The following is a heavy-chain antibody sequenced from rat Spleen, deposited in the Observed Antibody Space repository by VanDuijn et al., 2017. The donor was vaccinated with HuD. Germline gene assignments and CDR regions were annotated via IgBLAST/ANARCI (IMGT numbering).Heavy chain of an antibody. CDR1: GFTFRNYG. D-gene: IGHD5-1*01. Sequence: EVQLVESGGGLVQPGRSLKLSCAASGFTFRNYGMTWVRQTPTTGLEWVASITTGGDNTYYRDSVKGRFTISRDNARSTQYLQMDSLRSEDTATYYCARHSGTARGVMDAWGQGASVTVSS. J-gene: IGHJ4*01. CDR3: ARHSGTARGVMDA. V-gene: IGHV5S14*01. CDR2: ITTGGDNT.